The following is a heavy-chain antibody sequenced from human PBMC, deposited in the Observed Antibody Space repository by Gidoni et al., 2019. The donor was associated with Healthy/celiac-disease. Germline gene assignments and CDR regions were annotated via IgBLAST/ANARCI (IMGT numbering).Heavy chain of an antibody. J-gene: IGHJ6*02. D-gene: IGHD3-3*01. Sequence: QVQLVQSGAEVKKPGSSVKVSCKASGGTFSSYAISWVRPAPGQGLEWMGGIIPIFGTANYAQKFQGRVTITADKSTSTAYMELSSLRSEDTAVYYCARDFGYYDFWSGYYGYNYYYYGMDVWGQGTTVTVSS. V-gene: IGHV1-69*06. CDR3: ARDFGYYDFWSGYYGYNYYYYGMDV. CDR2: IIPIFGTA. CDR1: GGTFSSYA.